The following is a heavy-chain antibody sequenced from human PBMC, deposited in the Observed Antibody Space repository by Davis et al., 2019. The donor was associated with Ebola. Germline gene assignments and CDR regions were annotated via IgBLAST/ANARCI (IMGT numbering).Heavy chain of an antibody. CDR2: IKQDGSEK. CDR1: GFTFSSYW. J-gene: IGHJ6*02. Sequence: GGSLRLSCAASGFTFSSYWMSWVRQAPGKGLEWVANIKQDGSEKYYVDSVKGRFTISRDNAKNSLYLQMNSLKTEDTAVYYCTTKTYYDFWSGYSIYYYYGMDVWGQGTTVTVS. V-gene: IGHV3-7*03. D-gene: IGHD3-3*01. CDR3: TTKTYYDFWSGYSIYYYYGMDV.